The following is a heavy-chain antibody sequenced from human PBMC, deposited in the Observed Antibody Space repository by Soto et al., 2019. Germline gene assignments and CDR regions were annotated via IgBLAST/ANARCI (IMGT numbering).Heavy chain of an antibody. CDR3: ARGLFSENYYSGGWYYFDY. V-gene: IGHV4-34*01. Sequence: QVQLQQWGAGLLKPSETLSLTCAVYGGSFSGYYWTWIRQSPGKGLEWIGQINHSGSTTYNPSLNSRVTISIATSKNQFTLELSSVTAADTAVYSCARGLFSENYYSGGWYYFDYWGQGTLVTVSS. CDR2: INHSGST. CDR1: GGSFSGYY. D-gene: IGHD1-26*01. J-gene: IGHJ4*02.